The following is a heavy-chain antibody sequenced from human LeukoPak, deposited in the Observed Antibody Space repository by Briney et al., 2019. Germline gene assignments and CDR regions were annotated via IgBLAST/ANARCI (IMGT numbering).Heavy chain of an antibody. CDR3: ARAHGAFDI. V-gene: IGHV4-61*02. J-gene: IGHJ3*02. Sequence: SETLSLTCTVSGGSTSSGSYYWSWIRQPAGKGLEWIGRIYTSGSTNYNPSLKSRVTISVDTSKNQFSLKLSSVTAADTAVYYCARAHGAFDIWGQGTMVTVSS. CDR1: GGSTSSGSYY. CDR2: IYTSGST.